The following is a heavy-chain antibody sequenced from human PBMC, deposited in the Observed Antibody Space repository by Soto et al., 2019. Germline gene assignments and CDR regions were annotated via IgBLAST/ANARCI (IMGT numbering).Heavy chain of an antibody. Sequence: SETLSLTCTVSGGSISSSSYYWGWIRQPPGKGLEWIGCIYYSGSTYYNPSLKSRVTISVDTSKNQFSLKLSSVTAADTAVYYCARLVYRSSWYESNWFDPWGQGTLVTVSS. CDR1: GGSISSSSYY. CDR3: ARLVYRSSWYESNWFDP. D-gene: IGHD6-13*01. CDR2: IYYSGST. J-gene: IGHJ5*02. V-gene: IGHV4-39*01.